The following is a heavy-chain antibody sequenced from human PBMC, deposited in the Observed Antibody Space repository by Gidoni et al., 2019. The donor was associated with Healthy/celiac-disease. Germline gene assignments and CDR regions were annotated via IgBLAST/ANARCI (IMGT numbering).Heavy chain of an antibody. J-gene: IGHJ4*02. CDR1: GGSVSSGSYY. CDR2: IYYSGST. Sequence: QVQLQESGPGLVTPSETLSLTCTVSGGSVSSGSYYWSWIRQPPGKGLEWIWYIYYSGSTNYNPSLKSRVTISVDTSKNQFSLKLSSVTAADTAVYYCARVWSIAARQFDYWGQGTLVTVSS. V-gene: IGHV4-61*01. CDR3: ARVWSIAARQFDY. D-gene: IGHD6-6*01.